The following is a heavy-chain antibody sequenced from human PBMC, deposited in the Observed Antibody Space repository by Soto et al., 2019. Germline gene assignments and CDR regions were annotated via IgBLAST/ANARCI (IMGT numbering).Heavy chain of an antibody. CDR2: ISSSSSYI. Sequence: GGSLRLSCAASGFTFSSYSMNWVRQAPGKGLEWVSSISSSSSYIYYADSVKGRFTISRDNAKNPLYLQMNSLRAEDTAVYYCASESVYCSSTSCYTGYSRTHAFDIWGQGTMVTVSS. V-gene: IGHV3-21*01. J-gene: IGHJ3*02. CDR1: GFTFSSYS. CDR3: ASESVYCSSTSCYTGYSRTHAFDI. D-gene: IGHD2-2*02.